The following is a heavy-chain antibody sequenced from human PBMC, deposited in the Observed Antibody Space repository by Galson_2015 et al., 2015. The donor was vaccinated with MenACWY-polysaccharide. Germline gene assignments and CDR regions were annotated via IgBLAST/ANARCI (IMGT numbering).Heavy chain of an antibody. Sequence: SLRLSCAVSGFTFKNYWMSWVRQAPGKGLEWVANIKKDGSEKYCVDSVKGRFTISRDNRRSTLYLQMNGLRAEDTAVYYCASGRYDMDVWGQGTPVTVS. CDR1: GFTFKNYW. CDR3: ASGRYDMDV. J-gene: IGHJ6*02. CDR2: IKKDGSEK. V-gene: IGHV3-7*01.